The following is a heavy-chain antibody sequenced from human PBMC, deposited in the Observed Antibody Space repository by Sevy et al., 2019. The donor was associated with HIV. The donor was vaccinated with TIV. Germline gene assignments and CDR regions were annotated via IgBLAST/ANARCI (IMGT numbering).Heavy chain of an antibody. CDR3: AQDQRVTMVRGVIIDY. CDR2: ISGSGGST. J-gene: IGHJ4*02. CDR1: GFTFSSYA. V-gene: IGHV3-23*01. Sequence: GGSLRLSCAASGFTFSSYAMSWVRQAPGKGLEWVSAISGSGGSTYYADSVKGRFTISRDNSKNTLYLQMNSLRAEDTAVYYCAQDQRVTMVRGVIIDYWGQGPLVTVSS. D-gene: IGHD3-10*01.